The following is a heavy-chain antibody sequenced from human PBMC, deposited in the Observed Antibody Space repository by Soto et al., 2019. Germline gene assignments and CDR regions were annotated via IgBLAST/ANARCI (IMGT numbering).Heavy chain of an antibody. CDR2: IKQDGSEK. CDR3: AREFCSGGNCYTYYFDP. D-gene: IGHD2-15*01. CDR1: GFTFSSYW. J-gene: IGHJ5*02. V-gene: IGHV3-7*01. Sequence: GGSLRLSCAASGFTFSSYWMSWVRQAPGKGLEWVANIKQDGSEKYYVDSVKGRFTISRDNAKNSLYLQMNSLRDEDTAVYYCAREFCSGGNCYTYYFDPWGQGIPVTVSS.